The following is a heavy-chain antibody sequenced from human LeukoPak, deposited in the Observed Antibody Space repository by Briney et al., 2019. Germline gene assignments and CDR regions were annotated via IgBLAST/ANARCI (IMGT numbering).Heavy chain of an antibody. Sequence: GGSLRLSCAASGFIVSSSHMTWVRQTPGKGLEWVSVIYSGGSTFYADSVKGRFTISRDNSRNTLSLQMNSLRAEDTAVYYCARVPSSSWYGWYFDYWGQGTLVTVSS. J-gene: IGHJ4*02. CDR3: ARVPSSSWYGWYFDY. CDR1: GFIVSSSH. V-gene: IGHV3-53*01. D-gene: IGHD6-13*01. CDR2: IYSGGST.